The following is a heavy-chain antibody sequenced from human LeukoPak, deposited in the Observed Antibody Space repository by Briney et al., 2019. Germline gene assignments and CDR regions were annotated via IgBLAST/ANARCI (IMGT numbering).Heavy chain of an antibody. CDR2: ISGSSSYI. V-gene: IGHV3-21*01. CDR1: GFTFSGYD. J-gene: IGHJ6*03. Sequence: PGGSLRLSCAASGFTFSGYDMNWVRQAPGKGLEWVSSISGSSSYIYYADSMKGRFTISRDNSKNTLYLQMNSLRAEDTAVYYCAKDRTGNQYYMDVWGKGTTVTISS. D-gene: IGHD1-14*01. CDR3: AKDRTGNQYYMDV.